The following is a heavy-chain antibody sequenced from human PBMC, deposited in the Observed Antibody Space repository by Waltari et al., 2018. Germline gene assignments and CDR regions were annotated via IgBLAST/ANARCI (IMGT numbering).Heavy chain of an antibody. V-gene: IGHV1-8*03. Sequence: QVQLVQSGPELRKPGASVRVSCKASGYIFNDFAVSWVRQATGQGLEWLGWVNPNIGDTGYAQKCQGRVTITRNTSTTTAFMELSSLRSDDTAVYYCARRVGARYRNWFDPWGQGSLVTVSS. CDR3: ARRVGARYRNWFDP. D-gene: IGHD1-26*01. CDR1: GYIFNDFA. CDR2: VNPNIGDT. J-gene: IGHJ5*02.